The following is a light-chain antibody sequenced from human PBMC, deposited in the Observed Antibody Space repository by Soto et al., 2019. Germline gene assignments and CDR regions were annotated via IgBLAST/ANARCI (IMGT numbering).Light chain of an antibody. CDR1: QSIRNN. CDR2: DAS. Sequence: EIVMTQSPATLSVSPGEKATLSCRASQSIRNNLAWYQQKPGQAPRLLIYDASTGATGIPARFSGSGSGTEFTLTISRLQSGDFAVYYCQQYNKWPLTFGGGTKVEIK. CDR3: QQYNKWPLT. J-gene: IGKJ4*01. V-gene: IGKV3D-15*01.